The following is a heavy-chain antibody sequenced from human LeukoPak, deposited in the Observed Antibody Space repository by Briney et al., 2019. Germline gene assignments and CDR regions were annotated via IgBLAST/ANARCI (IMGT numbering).Heavy chain of an antibody. CDR1: GFTFSSYS. Sequence: GGSLRLSCAASGFTFSSYSMNWVRQAPGKGLEWVSYITSSSNYIYYADSVKGRFTISRDNAENSLFLLMNSLRAEDTAVYYCARVDSSGSRIWGQGTMVTVSS. CDR2: ITSSSNYI. D-gene: IGHD1-26*01. CDR3: ARVDSSGSRI. J-gene: IGHJ3*02. V-gene: IGHV3-21*01.